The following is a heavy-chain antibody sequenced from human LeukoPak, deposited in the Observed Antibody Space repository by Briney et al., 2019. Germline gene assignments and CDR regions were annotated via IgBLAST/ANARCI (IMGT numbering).Heavy chain of an antibody. CDR1: GFIFSTYA. Sequence: GGSLRLSCAASGFIFSTYAMSWVRQAPGKGLEWVSAISGSGGSTYYADAVKGRFTISRDNSKNTLYLQMNSLRAEDTAVYYCAKDRPRYSSGWYYYFDYWGQGTLVTVSS. CDR2: ISGSGGST. J-gene: IGHJ4*02. D-gene: IGHD6-19*01. V-gene: IGHV3-23*01. CDR3: AKDRPRYSSGWYYYFDY.